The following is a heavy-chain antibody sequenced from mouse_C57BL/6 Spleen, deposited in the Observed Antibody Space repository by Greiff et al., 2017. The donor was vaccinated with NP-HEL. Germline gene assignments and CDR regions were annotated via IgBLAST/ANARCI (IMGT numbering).Heavy chain of an antibody. Sequence: DVKLVESGPGLVKPSQSLSLTCSVTGYSITSGYYWNWIRQFPGNKLEWMGYISYDGSNNYNPSLKNRISITRDTSKNQFFLKLNSVTTEDTATYYCARQVVAMDYWGQGTSVTVSS. CDR2: ISYDGSN. CDR3: ARQVVAMDY. V-gene: IGHV3-6*01. D-gene: IGHD1-1*01. CDR1: GYSITSGYY. J-gene: IGHJ4*01.